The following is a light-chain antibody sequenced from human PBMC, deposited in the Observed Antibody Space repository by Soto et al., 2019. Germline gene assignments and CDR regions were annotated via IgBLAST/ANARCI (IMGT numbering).Light chain of an antibody. V-gene: IGLV2-23*01. Sequence: QSVLTQPASVSGSPGQSITISCTGTNNDVGSYNLVSWYQQHPGKAPKVMLYEGNKRPSGVSNRFSASKSGNTASLTISGFQADDEADYYCSSYAGSSIYVVFGGGTKVTVL. CDR2: EGN. J-gene: IGLJ2*01. CDR1: NNDVGSYNL. CDR3: SSYAGSSIYVV.